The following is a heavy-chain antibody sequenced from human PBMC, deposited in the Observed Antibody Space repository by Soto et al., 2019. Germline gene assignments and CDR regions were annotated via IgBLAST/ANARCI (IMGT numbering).Heavy chain of an antibody. D-gene: IGHD2-15*01. J-gene: IGHJ4*02. V-gene: IGHV1-3*01. CDR1: GYTFTRYA. Sequence: ASGKVCCKASGYTFTRYAMHWVRQAPGRRLEWMGWINAGNGNTKYSQKFQGRVTITRDTSASTAYMELSSLRSEDTAVYYCASDYIAVVCSVGGNFDYWGQGTLVTVAS. CDR2: INAGNGNT. CDR3: ASDYIAVVCSVGGNFDY.